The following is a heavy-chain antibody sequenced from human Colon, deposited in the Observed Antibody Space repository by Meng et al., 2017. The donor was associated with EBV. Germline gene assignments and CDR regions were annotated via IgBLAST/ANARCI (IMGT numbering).Heavy chain of an antibody. J-gene: IGHJ5*02. CDR3: AYYFVGRGGTGS. CDR1: GGSGGSNDSH. V-gene: IGHV4-61*03. D-gene: IGHD2-8*02. Sequence: QVHLQESVPGLWKPSATLSPPRSVAGGSGGSNDSHWSWLRQPPAKGLEWIGCMYDSGSAKYNPSLNSRVTISIDTTRNHFVLKLTSVTAADTAVYYCAYYFVGRGGTGSWGQGTLVTVSS. CDR2: MYDSGSA.